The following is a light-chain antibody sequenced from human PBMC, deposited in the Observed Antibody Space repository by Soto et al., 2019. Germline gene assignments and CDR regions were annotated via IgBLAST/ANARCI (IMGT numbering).Light chain of an antibody. CDR2: GAS. V-gene: IGKV3-20*01. CDR1: QSVTSN. J-gene: IGKJ1*01. Sequence: EVVMTQSPGAVSVSPGEIATLSFRASQSVTSNVAWYQQKPGQAPRLLIYGASSRATGIPDRFSGSGSGTDFTLTISSLETEDLAVYYCQQYGRPPQTFGQGTKVDIK. CDR3: QQYGRPPQT.